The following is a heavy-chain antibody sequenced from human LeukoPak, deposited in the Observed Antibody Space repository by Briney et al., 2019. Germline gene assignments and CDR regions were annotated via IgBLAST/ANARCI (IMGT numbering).Heavy chain of an antibody. J-gene: IGHJ5*02. CDR2: ISACSGNT. CDR3: ARVPNYYDSSGSYNWFDP. CDR1: GYTFTSYG. D-gene: IGHD3-22*01. V-gene: IGHV1-18*01. Sequence: ASVKVSCKASGYTFTSYGISWVRQAPGQGLEWMGWISACSGNTNYAQKLQGRVTITTDTSTSTAYMELRSLRSDDTALYYCARVPNYYDSSGSYNWFDPWGQGTLVTVSS.